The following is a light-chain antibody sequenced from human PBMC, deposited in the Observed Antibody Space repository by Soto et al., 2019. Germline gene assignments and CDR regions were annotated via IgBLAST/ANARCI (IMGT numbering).Light chain of an antibody. CDR1: QTINST. CDR2: DAS. J-gene: IGKJ4*01. CDR3: HQHTNWPLT. V-gene: IGKV3-11*01. Sequence: EIVLTQSPATLSLSPGERATLSCRASQTINSTLAWYQQTPGQAPRLLLYDASIRAVGIPARFSGFGSGTDFTRTISCLELEDVATYYGHQHTNWPLTFGGGTNVESK.